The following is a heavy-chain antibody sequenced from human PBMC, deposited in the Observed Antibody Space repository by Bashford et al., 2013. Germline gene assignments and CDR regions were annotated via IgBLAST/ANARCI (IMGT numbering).Heavy chain of an antibody. V-gene: IGHV5-51*01. D-gene: IGHD3-16*01. CDR3: AKGGGTAGGAFDI. CDR2: IYPADSDT. Sequence: ESLKISCKGSRITPLPATGSAGCARXPERPGVDGIIYPADSDTKYSPAFQGQVTISADKSITTAYLQWSSLKAPDTAMYYCAKGGGTAGGAFDIWGQGTMVTVSS. CDR1: RITPLPATG. J-gene: IGHJ3*02.